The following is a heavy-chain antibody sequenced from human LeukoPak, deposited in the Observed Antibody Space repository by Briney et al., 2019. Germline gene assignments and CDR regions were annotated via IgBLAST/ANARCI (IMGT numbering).Heavy chain of an antibody. Sequence: GESLKISCKGSGYSFTSYWIAWVRQMPGKGLEWMGIIYPGDSDTRYSPSFQGQVTISADKSIATAYLQWSSLKASDTAMYYCARHYCSSTSCFRSEYLQHWGQGTLVTVSS. V-gene: IGHV5-51*01. J-gene: IGHJ1*01. D-gene: IGHD2-2*01. CDR2: IYPGDSDT. CDR3: ARHYCSSTSCFRSEYLQH. CDR1: GYSFTSYW.